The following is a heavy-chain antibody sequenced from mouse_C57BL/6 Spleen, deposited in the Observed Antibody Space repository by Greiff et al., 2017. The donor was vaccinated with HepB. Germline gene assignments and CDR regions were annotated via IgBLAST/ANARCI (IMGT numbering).Heavy chain of an antibody. CDR3: ARRGDYYGSSPHAMDY. J-gene: IGHJ4*01. D-gene: IGHD1-1*01. V-gene: IGHV1-69*01. Sequence: QVQLQQPGAELVMPGASVKLSCKASGYTFTSYWMHWVKQRPGQGLEWIGEIDPSDSYTNYNQKFKGKSTLTVDKSSSTAYMQLSSLTSEDSAVYYCARRGDYYGSSPHAMDYWGQGTSVTVSS. CDR2: IDPSDSYT. CDR1: GYTFTSYW.